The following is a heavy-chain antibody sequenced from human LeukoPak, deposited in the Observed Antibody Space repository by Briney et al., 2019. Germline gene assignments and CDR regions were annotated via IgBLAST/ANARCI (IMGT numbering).Heavy chain of an antibody. D-gene: IGHD5-24*01. CDR2: INHSGST. J-gene: IGHJ3*02. CDR1: GGSFSGYY. V-gene: IGHV4-34*01. CDR3: ARVNRDGYNYGGAFDN. Sequence: SETLSLTCAVYGGSFSGYYWSWIRQPPGKGLEWIGEINHSGSTNYNPSLKSRVTISVDTSKNQFSLKLSSVTAADTAVYYCARVNRDGYNYGGAFDNWGQGTMVTVSS.